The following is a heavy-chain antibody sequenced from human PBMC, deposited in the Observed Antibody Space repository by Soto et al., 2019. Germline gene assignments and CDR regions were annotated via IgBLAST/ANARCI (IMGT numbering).Heavy chain of an antibody. Sequence: TGGSLRLSCAASGFTFSSYGMHWVRQAPGKGLEWVAVIWYDGSNKYYADSVKGRFTISRDNSKNTLYLQMNSLRAEGTAVYYCARGPPDIVVVPAALDYWGQGTLVTVSS. CDR3: ARGPPDIVVVPAALDY. V-gene: IGHV3-33*01. CDR2: IWYDGSNK. CDR1: GFTFSSYG. D-gene: IGHD2-2*01. J-gene: IGHJ4*02.